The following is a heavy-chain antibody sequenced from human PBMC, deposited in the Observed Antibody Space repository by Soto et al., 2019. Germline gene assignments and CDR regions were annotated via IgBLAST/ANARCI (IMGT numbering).Heavy chain of an antibody. CDR3: ARDLLFPVTTKVSYYGMDV. D-gene: IGHD4-17*01. V-gene: IGHV1-69*01. J-gene: IGHJ6*02. CDR2: IIPIFGTA. CDR1: GGTFSSYA. Sequence: QVQLVQSGAEVKKPGSSVKVSCKASGGTFSSYAISWVRQAPGQGLEWMGGIIPIFGTANYAQKFQGRVTITADESTSTAYMELSSLRSEDTAVYYCARDLLFPVTTKVSYYGMDVWGQGTTVTVSS.